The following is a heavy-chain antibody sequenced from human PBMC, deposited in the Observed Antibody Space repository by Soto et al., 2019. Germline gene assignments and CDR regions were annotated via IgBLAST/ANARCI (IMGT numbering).Heavy chain of an antibody. CDR2: ISDSGATK. V-gene: IGHV3-48*02. J-gene: IGHJ6*02. CDR1: GFTFSNCG. CDR3: ARCSRNSCYSYGVDV. D-gene: IGHD2-15*01. Sequence: PGVSLRLSCGASGFTFSNCGMNWVRPTPGKGLEWVSYISDSGATKHYADSVKGRFTISRDNGKDSLYLQMNSLRDEDTAVYFCARCSRNSCYSYGVDVWGQGATVTVSS.